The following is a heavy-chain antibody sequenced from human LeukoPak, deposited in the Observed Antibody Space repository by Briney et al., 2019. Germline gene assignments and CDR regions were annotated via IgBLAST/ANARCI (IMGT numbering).Heavy chain of an antibody. CDR3: ARPAKNFYGSGTPHYFDF. D-gene: IGHD3-10*01. V-gene: IGHV5-51*01. CDR2: IYPGESDT. J-gene: IGHJ4*02. Sequence: GESLKISCKGSGYSFSSYWIGWVRQMPGKGLEWMGIIYPGESDTKYSPSFQGHVTISSDRSTSTAYLQWSSLKASDTAMYYCARPAKNFYGSGTPHYFDFWGQGTLVTVSS. CDR1: GYSFSSYW.